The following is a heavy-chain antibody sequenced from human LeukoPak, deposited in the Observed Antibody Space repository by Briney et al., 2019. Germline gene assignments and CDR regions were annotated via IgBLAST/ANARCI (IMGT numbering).Heavy chain of an antibody. Sequence: GGSLRLSCAASGFTFSSYGMSWVRQAPGKGLEWVSAISGSGGSTYYADSVKGRFTISRDNSKNTLNLQMNSLRAEDTAVYYCARARFETTVTTLVRKKDYYYYNMDVWGKGTTVTVSS. CDR1: GFTFSSYG. CDR2: ISGSGGST. V-gene: IGHV3-23*01. J-gene: IGHJ6*03. CDR3: ARARFETTVTTLVRKKDYYYYNMDV. D-gene: IGHD4-17*01.